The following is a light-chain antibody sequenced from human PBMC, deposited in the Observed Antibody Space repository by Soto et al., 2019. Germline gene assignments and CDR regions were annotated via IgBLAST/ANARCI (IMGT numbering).Light chain of an antibody. CDR3: QSYDSSLSVVV. Sequence: QSALTQPAYVSGSPVHSITVSCTGTTGDVGGYNYVSWYQQHPGKAPKLIIYNNRPSGVPDRFSGSKSVTSASLAITGLQAEDEADYSCQSYDSSLSVVVFGGGTQLTGL. V-gene: IGLV2-14*03. CDR2: N. J-gene: IGLJ7*01. CDR1: TGDVGGYNY.